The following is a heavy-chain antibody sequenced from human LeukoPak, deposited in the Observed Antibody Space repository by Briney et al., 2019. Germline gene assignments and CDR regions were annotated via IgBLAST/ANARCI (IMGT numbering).Heavy chain of an antibody. CDR1: GFTFSGYA. CDR3: XXXXXXXTGAXXXXXDX. D-gene: IGHD1-1*01. Sequence: PGGSLRLSCAASGFTFSGYAMSWVRQAPGKGLEWVSGISGSSSHTRDADSVQGRFTIFRDNSRNTLYLQMNSLRAEDTAGYYXXXXXXXXTGAXXXXXDXXGQXTLVTVSS. V-gene: IGHV3-23*01. CDR2: ISGSSSHT. J-gene: IGHJ4*02.